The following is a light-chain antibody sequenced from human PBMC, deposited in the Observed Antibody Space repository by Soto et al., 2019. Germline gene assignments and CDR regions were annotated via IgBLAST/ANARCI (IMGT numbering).Light chain of an antibody. J-gene: IGKJ1*01. CDR3: HQRGQWPRT. V-gene: IGKV3-11*01. CDR2: DAS. CDR1: QSVSTY. Sequence: EIVLTQSPATLSLSPGERGTLSCRASQSVSTYLARYQHKPGQAPRLLIHDASSRATGVPARFSGSGSGTDLNLTISSLEPEEIAIYYCHQRGQWPRTFGQGTKVEI.